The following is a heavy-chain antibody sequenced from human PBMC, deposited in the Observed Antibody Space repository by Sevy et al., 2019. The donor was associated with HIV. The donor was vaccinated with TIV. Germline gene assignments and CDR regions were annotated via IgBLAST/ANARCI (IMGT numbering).Heavy chain of an antibody. Sequence: GGSLRLSCTASGFTLGDYAMSWFRQAPGKGLEWVGFIRGKAYGGTTEYAASVKGRFTISRDDSKSIAYLQMNSLKTEDTAVYYCTRDFSSGWYRYYFDYWGQGSLVTVSS. J-gene: IGHJ4*02. V-gene: IGHV3-49*03. CDR2: IRGKAYGGTT. CDR3: TRDFSSGWYRYYFDY. D-gene: IGHD6-19*01. CDR1: GFTLGDYA.